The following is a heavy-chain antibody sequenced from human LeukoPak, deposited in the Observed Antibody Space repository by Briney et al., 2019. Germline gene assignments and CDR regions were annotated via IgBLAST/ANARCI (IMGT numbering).Heavy chain of an antibody. D-gene: IGHD1-20*01. J-gene: IGHJ4*02. CDR2: IKPDGSGE. V-gene: IGHV3-7*01. CDR1: GFIFSSYA. CDR3: AKGITGNVRFDH. Sequence: GGSLRLSCAASGFIFSSYAMSWVRQAPGKGLQWVGYIKPDGSGESYMDSVKGRFTISRDNTKNSLFLQMNSLRAEDTAMYYCAKGITGNVRFDHWGQGTLVTVSS.